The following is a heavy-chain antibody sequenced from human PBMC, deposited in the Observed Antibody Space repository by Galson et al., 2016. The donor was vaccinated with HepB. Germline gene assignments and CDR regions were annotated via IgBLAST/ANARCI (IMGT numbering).Heavy chain of an antibody. CDR1: GFTFGSYS. CDR3: ARDRTRPGLGVPSTMDY. V-gene: IGHV3-21*01. D-gene: IGHD2-2*01. J-gene: IGHJ4*02. Sequence: SLRLSCAASGFTFGSYSMNWVRQAPGKGLEWVSYISNSSSYIYYADSVKGRFTISRDNTKNSLYLQMDSLRAEDTAVYYCARDRTRPGLGVPSTMDYWGQGTLVTVSS. CDR2: ISNSSSYI.